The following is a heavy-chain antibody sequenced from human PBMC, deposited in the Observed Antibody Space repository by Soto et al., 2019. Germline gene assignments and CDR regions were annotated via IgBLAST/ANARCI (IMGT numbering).Heavy chain of an antibody. D-gene: IGHD2-2*01. CDR2: INPLSGIS. J-gene: IGHJ4*02. V-gene: IGHV1-69*09. Sequence: QVQLVQSGAEVKKPESSVKVSCKASVGTFVRHVISWVRQAPGQGPEWMGKINPLSGISNYAQKLQDSVTFTADTDSSTAYMELSSLRSDDTAVYYCATPACAATWCSPSHNLDHWGQGTLVTVSS. CDR3: ATPACAATWCSPSHNLDH. CDR1: VGTFVRHV.